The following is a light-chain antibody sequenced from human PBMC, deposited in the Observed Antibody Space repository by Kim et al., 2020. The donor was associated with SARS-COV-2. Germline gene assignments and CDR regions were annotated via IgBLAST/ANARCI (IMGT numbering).Light chain of an antibody. CDR1: VLAKKY. J-gene: IGLJ3*02. Sequence: SYELTQPSSVSVSPGQTARITCSGDVLAKKYARWFQQKPGQAPVLVIYKDSVRPSGIPERFSGSSSGTTVTLTISGAQVEDEADYYCYSAADNNLWVFGGGTKLTVL. CDR2: KDS. V-gene: IGLV3-27*01. CDR3: YSAADNNLWV.